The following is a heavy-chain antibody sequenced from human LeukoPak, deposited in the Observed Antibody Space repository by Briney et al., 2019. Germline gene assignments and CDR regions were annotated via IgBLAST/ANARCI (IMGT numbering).Heavy chain of an antibody. CDR1: GYTLAESS. D-gene: IGHD6-13*01. CDR3: ATGSSWYYFDY. CDR2: FDPENGET. V-gene: IGHV1-24*01. Sequence: ASVKVSCKASGYTLAESSMHWVRQAPGKGLEWMGGFDPENGETIYAQKFQGRVTMTEDTSTDTAYMELSSLRSEDTAVYYCATGSSWYYFDYWGQGTLVTVSS. J-gene: IGHJ4*02.